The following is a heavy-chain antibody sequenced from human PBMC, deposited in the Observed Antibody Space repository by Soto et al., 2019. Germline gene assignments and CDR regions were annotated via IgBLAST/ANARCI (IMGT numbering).Heavy chain of an antibody. CDR1: GYSFTTYY. CDR3: AAVCSAGGCPPGPWN. J-gene: IGHJ3*01. CDR2: INPNGGST. Sequence: QVVQSGAEVRKPGASVKVSCKASGYSFTTYYIHWFRQAPGQGLEWMAIINPNGGSTNSAQKFQGRVTVTRDMSASTVYMALSSLRSDDTAVYYCAAVCSAGGCPPGPWNWGRGTMVTVSS. D-gene: IGHD2-15*01. V-gene: IGHV1-46*03.